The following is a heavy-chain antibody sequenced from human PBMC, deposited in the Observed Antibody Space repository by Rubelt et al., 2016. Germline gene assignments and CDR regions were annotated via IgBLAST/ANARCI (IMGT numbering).Heavy chain of an antibody. CDR2: IYPGDSET. CDR1: GFSFTKYW. CDR3: ASEWEHIAFDI. D-gene: IGHD1-26*01. V-gene: IGHV5-51*01. Sequence: EVQLVQSGAEVKKPGESLKISCKGSGFSFTKYWIGWVRQKPGKGLEWMGIIYPGDSETTSSPSFQGQVSISAEKSINTAYLQWSSLKASDTAIYYCASEWEHIAFDIWGQGTMVTVSS. J-gene: IGHJ3*02.